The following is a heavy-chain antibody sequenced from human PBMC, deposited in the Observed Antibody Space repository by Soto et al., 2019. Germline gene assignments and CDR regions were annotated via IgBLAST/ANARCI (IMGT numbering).Heavy chain of an antibody. Sequence: EVQLVESGGGLVTPGVSLRLSCAASAFTFSSYSMNWVRQAPGKGLEWVSSISSSSSYIYYADSVKGRFTTSRDNAKNSLYLQMNSLRAEDTAVYYCARDRTGLRVGYYGMDVWGQGTTVTVSS. CDR2: ISSSSSYI. V-gene: IGHV3-21*01. J-gene: IGHJ6*02. CDR3: ARDRTGLRVGYYGMDV. CDR1: AFTFSSYS. D-gene: IGHD4-17*01.